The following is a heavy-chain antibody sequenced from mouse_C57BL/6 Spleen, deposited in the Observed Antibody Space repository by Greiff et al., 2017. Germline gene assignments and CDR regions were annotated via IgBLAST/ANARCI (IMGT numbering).Heavy chain of an antibody. J-gene: IGHJ4*01. Sequence: VQLQQSGPGLVKPSQSLSLTCSVTGYSITSGYYWNWIRQFPGNKLEWMGYISYDGSNNYNPSLKNRISITRDTSKNQFFLKLNSVTTEDTATYYCARDIYYYGQGAMDYWGQGTSVTVSS. CDR2: ISYDGSN. V-gene: IGHV3-6*01. CDR1: GYSITSGYY. CDR3: ARDIYYYGQGAMDY. D-gene: IGHD1-1*01.